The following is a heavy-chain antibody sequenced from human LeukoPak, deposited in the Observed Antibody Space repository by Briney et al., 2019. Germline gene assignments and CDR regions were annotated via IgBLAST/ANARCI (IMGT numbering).Heavy chain of an antibody. CDR1: GGSISSSGYY. Sequence: SETLSLTCTVSGGSISSSGYYWGWIRQPPGKGLQWIGSIYYSGSTYYNPSLKSRVIVSVDTSKNQFSLKLSSVTAADTAVYYCARQSYDSSGYYYFDYWGQGTLATVSS. V-gene: IGHV4-39*01. J-gene: IGHJ4*02. CDR3: ARQSYDSSGYYYFDY. CDR2: IYYSGST. D-gene: IGHD3-22*01.